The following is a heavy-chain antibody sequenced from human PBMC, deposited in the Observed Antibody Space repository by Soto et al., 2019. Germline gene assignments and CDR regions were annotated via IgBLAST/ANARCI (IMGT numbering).Heavy chain of an antibody. Sequence: SETLSLTCAVYGGSFSGYYWSWIRQPPGKGLEWIGEINHSGSTNYNPSLKSRVTISVDTSKNQFSLKLSSVTAADTAVYYCARGYSSSSYNWFDPWGQGTLVTVSS. V-gene: IGHV4-34*01. CDR3: ARGYSSSSYNWFDP. CDR2: INHSGST. D-gene: IGHD6-13*01. CDR1: GGSFSGYY. J-gene: IGHJ5*02.